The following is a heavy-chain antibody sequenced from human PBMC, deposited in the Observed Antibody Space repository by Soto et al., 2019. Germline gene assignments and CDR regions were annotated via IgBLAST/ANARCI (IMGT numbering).Heavy chain of an antibody. Sequence: QVQLQESGPGLVKPSETLSLTCTVSGGSISSYYWSWIRQPPGKGLEWIGYIYYSGSTNYNPSLKSRVTLSVDTSKNQFSLKLSSVTAADTAVYYCARGKEYSGYDFFYWGQGTLVTVSS. D-gene: IGHD5-12*01. V-gene: IGHV4-59*01. CDR3: ARGKEYSGYDFFY. CDR1: GGSISSYY. J-gene: IGHJ4*02. CDR2: IYYSGST.